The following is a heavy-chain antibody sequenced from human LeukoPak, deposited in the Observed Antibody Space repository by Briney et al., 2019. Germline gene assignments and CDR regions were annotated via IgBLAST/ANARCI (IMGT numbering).Heavy chain of an antibody. CDR1: GFTFSSYG. Sequence: PGGSLRLSCAASGFTFSSYGMHWVRQAPGKGLEWVAFIRYDGSNKYYADSVKGRFTISRDNSKNTLYLQMNSLRAEDTAVYYCAGNCSSTSCLPYSRGQGTMVTVSS. CDR3: AGNCSSTSCLPYS. D-gene: IGHD2-2*01. CDR2: IRYDGSNK. J-gene: IGHJ3*01. V-gene: IGHV3-30*02.